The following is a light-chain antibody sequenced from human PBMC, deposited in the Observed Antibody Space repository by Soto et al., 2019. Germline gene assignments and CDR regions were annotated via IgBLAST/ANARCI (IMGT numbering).Light chain of an antibody. CDR1: QSVLYTSNNKNF. Sequence: DIVMTQSPDSLVVSLGERTTINCKSSQSVLYTSNNKNFLAWYQQKPGHPPKLLIYWASTRESGVPDRFSGSGSGTDFTLTISSLQAEDVAVYYCQQYYSTPPTFGGGTKVEI. CDR3: QQYYSTPPT. J-gene: IGKJ4*01. V-gene: IGKV4-1*01. CDR2: WAS.